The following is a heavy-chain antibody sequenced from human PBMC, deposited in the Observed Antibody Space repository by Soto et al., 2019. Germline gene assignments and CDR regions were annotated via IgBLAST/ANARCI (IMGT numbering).Heavy chain of an antibody. J-gene: IGHJ5*02. D-gene: IGHD6-19*01. V-gene: IGHV3-30-3*01. CDR1: GFRFRNYA. CDR2: ISYDGSSE. Sequence: GGSLRLSCAASGFRFRNYAMHWVRQAPGKGLEWVASISYDGSSEYYTGSVKGRFTISRDNSKNTLYLQMNSLRLEDTAVYYCARDPGEWLVIGNWFDPWGQGTLVTVSS. CDR3: ARDPGEWLVIGNWFDP.